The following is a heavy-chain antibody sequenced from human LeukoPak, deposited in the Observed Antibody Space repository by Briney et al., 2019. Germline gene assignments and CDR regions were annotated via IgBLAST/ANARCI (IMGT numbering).Heavy chain of an antibody. J-gene: IGHJ4*02. CDR2: IYSGGST. D-gene: IGHD6-13*01. CDR3: ARGGGSSSWYGNDY. V-gene: IGHV3-66*01. Sequence: PGGSLRLSCAASGFTVSSNYMSWVRQAPGKGLEWVSVIYSGGSTYYADSVKGRFTISRDNSKNTLYLQMSSLRAEDTAVYYCARGGGSSSWYGNDYWAREPWSPSPQ. CDR1: GFTVSSNY.